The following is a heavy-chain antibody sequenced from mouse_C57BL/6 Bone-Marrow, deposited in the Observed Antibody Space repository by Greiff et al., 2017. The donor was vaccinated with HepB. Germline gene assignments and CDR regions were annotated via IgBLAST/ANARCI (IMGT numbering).Heavy chain of an antibody. CDR1: GFTFSDFY. CDR3: ARDAYGSSYDYAMDY. D-gene: IGHD1-1*01. CDR2: SRNKANDYTT. V-gene: IGHV7-1*01. J-gene: IGHJ4*01. Sequence: DVMLVESGGGLVQSGRSLRLSCATSGFTFSDFYMEWVRQAPGKGLEWIAASRNKANDYTTEYSASVKGRFIVSRDTSQSILYLQMNALRAEDTAIYYCARDAYGSSYDYAMDYWGQGTSVTVSS.